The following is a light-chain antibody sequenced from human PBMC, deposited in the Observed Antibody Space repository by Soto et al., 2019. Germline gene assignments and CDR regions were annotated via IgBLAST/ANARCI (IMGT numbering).Light chain of an antibody. V-gene: IGKV3-15*01. CDR1: QSVRIN. CDR3: QQYNNGPRT. J-gene: IGKJ1*01. Sequence: LVMSHSXATLSVNTREXXXXXXRYNQSVRINLPCYQNKXAQSHSLLIYGAAXRRNDIPGRFSGSGSGTEFTITISSMQSEDFAVYYCQQYNNGPRTFGQGTKV. CDR2: GAA.